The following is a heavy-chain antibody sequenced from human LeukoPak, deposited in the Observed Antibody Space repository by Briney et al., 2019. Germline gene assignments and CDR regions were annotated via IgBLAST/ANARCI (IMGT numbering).Heavy chain of an antibody. CDR2: IYHSGST. D-gene: IGHD6-6*01. J-gene: IGHJ4*02. CDR1: GGSISSSSYY. CDR3: ARDSSSAEGVDY. V-gene: IGHV4-39*07. Sequence: SETLSLTCTVSGGSISSSSYYWGWIRQPPGKGLEWIGSIYHSGSTYYNPSLKSRVTISVDTSKNQFSLKLSSVTAADTAVYYCARDSSSAEGVDYWGQGTLVTVSS.